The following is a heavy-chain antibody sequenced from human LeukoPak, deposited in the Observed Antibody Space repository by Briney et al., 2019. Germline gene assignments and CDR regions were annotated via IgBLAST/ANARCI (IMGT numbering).Heavy chain of an antibody. CDR2: INPSGGST. D-gene: IGHD3-22*01. Sequence: ASVKVSCKASGYTFTSYYMHWVRQAPGQGLEWMGIINPSGGSTSYAQKFQGRVTMTRDMSTSTVYMELSSLRSEDTAVYYCARFPRPAYYDSSGYKGDNWFDPWGQGTLVTVSS. CDR3: ARFPRPAYYDSSGYKGDNWFDP. J-gene: IGHJ5*02. V-gene: IGHV1-46*01. CDR1: GYTFTSYY.